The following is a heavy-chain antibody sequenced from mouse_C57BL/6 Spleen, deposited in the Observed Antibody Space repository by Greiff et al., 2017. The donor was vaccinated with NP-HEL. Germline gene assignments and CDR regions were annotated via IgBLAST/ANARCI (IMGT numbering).Heavy chain of an antibody. CDR1: GFTFSSYG. V-gene: IGHV5-6*01. CDR2: ISSGGSYT. J-gene: IGHJ1*03. Sequence: DVQLVESGGDLVKPGGSLKLSCAASGFTFSSYGMSWVRQTPDKRLEWVATISSGGSYTYYPDSVKGRFTISRDNAKNTLYLQMSSLKSEDTAMYYCARQDDGYFDVWGTGTTVTVSS. D-gene: IGHD2-12*01. CDR3: ARQDDGYFDV.